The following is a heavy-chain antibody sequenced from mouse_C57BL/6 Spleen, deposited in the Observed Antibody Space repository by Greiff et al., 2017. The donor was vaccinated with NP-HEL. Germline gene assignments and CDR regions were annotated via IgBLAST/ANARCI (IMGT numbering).Heavy chain of an antibody. CDR3: TIYYYGSSYLFDY. CDR2: IRLKSDNYAT. V-gene: IGHV6-3*01. Sequence: DVHLVESGGGLVQPGGSMKLSCVASGFTFSNYWMNWVRQSPEKGLEWVAQIRLKSDNYATHYAESVKGRFTISRDDSKSSVYLQMNNLRAEDTGIYYCTIYYYGSSYLFDYWGQGTTLTVSS. J-gene: IGHJ2*01. D-gene: IGHD1-1*01. CDR1: GFTFSNYW.